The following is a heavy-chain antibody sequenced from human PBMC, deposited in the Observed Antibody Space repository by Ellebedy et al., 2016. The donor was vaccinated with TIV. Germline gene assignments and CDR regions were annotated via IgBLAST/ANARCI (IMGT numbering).Heavy chain of an antibody. CDR2: IYYSGST. V-gene: IGHV4-59*01. Sequence: SETLSLTCAVSGGSISSYYWSWIRQPPGKGLEWIGYIYYSGSTNYNPSLKSRVTISVDTSKNQFSLKLSSVTAADTAVYYCARAVVTPAVGIDYWGQGTLVTVSS. D-gene: IGHD4-23*01. J-gene: IGHJ4*02. CDR3: ARAVVTPAVGIDY. CDR1: GGSISSYY.